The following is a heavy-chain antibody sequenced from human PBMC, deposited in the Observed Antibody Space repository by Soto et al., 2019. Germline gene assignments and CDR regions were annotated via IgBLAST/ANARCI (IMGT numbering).Heavy chain of an antibody. D-gene: IGHD1-26*01. CDR3: AKDVKNEELDYHLDY. V-gene: IGHV3-30*18. CDR1: EFTFSNYG. J-gene: IGHJ4*02. Sequence: QVQLVESGGGVVQPGRSLRLSCVASEFTFSNYGMHWVRQGLGKGLEWVAVISYDGSDKYYADSVKGRFTISRDNSKNTLYLQMYSLRAEDTGVYYCAKDVKNEELDYHLDYWGQGTLVTVSS. CDR2: ISYDGSDK.